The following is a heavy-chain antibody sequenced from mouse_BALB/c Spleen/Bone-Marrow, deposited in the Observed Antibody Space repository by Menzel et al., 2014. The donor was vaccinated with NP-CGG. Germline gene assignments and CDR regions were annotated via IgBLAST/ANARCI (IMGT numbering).Heavy chain of an antibody. CDR2: VNPYNGGT. CDR3: ARGIYNGNYFDY. Sequence: VQLQQSGPELVKPGASVKMSCKASGYTFTDYYMDWVKQSHGESFEWIGRVNPYNGGTSYNQKFKGKATLTVDKSSSTAYMELNSLTSEDSAVYYCARGIYNGNYFDYWGQGTTLTVSS. V-gene: IGHV1-19*01. J-gene: IGHJ2*01. CDR1: GYTFTDYY. D-gene: IGHD2-1*01.